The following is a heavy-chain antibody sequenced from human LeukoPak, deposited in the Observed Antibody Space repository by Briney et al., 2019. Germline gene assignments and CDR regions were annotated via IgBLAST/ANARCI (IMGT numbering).Heavy chain of an antibody. CDR1: GFTFSAYA. CDR2: ITNGGAP. Sequence: GGSLRLSCAASGFTFSAYAVMWVRQAPGQGLEWVSAITNGGAPRYADSVKGRFTISRDNSKNMLYLQMNSLRAGDTARYFCARDPNGDYIGAFEFWGQGTVVTVSS. J-gene: IGHJ3*01. V-gene: IGHV3-23*01. D-gene: IGHD4-17*01. CDR3: ARDPNGDYIGAFEF.